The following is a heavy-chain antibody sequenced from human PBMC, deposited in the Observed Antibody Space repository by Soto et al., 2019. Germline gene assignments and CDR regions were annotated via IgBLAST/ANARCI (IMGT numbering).Heavy chain of an antibody. J-gene: IGHJ4*02. V-gene: IGHV1-69*02. Sequence: QVKLVQSGAEVKKPGSSVKVSCKASGGTFSSYTISWVRQAPGQGLEWMGRIIPILAIANYAQKFQGRVTITADESTSTAYMELSSLRSEDKAVYYCAIDAGYCSSSSCRPFDYWGQGTLVTVSS. D-gene: IGHD2-2*01. CDR2: IIPILAIA. CDR3: AIDAGYCSSSSCRPFDY. CDR1: GGTFSSYT.